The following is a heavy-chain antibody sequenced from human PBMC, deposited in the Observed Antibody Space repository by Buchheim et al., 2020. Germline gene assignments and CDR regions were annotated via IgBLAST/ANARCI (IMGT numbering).Heavy chain of an antibody. CDR2: TNGGGSAK. J-gene: IGHJ4*02. CDR3: VSSGGY. D-gene: IGHD3-16*01. Sequence: EVQLVESGGGLVQPGGSLRLSCVASGFTLSTYWMTWVRQAPGKGLEWVATTNGGGSAKNHVDSVKGRFIISNDRTENSLSLQMNSLRAEDTAVYYCVSSGGYWGQGT. V-gene: IGHV3-7*01. CDR1: GFTLSTYW.